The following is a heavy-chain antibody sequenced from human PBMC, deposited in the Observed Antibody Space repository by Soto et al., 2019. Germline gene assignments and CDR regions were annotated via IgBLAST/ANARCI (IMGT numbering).Heavy chain of an antibody. CDR2: IDHSGTTI. CDR3: ARGHIVATILDY. V-gene: IGHV3-48*03. J-gene: IGHJ4*02. CDR1: GFIFSNYE. D-gene: IGHD5-12*01. Sequence: GGSLRLSCAAYGFIFSNYEMSWVRQAPGKGLEWVSYIDHSGTTIYYADSVKGRFTISRDSAKNSLFLQMNSLRAEDTAVYYCARGHIVATILDYWGQGTLVTVSS.